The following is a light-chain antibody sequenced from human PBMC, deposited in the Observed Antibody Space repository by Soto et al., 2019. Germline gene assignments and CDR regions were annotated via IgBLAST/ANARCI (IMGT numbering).Light chain of an antibody. CDR3: AAWDDSLNVV. V-gene: IGLV1-44*01. CDR1: SSNIGTNA. J-gene: IGLJ2*01. Sequence: QSVLTHPPSASGTSGQRVTISCSGSSSNIGTNAVNWYQQLPGTAPKLLIYSTNQRPSGVPDRFSGSKSGTSASLAISGLQSEDEADYYCAAWDDSLNVVFGGGTKLTVL. CDR2: STN.